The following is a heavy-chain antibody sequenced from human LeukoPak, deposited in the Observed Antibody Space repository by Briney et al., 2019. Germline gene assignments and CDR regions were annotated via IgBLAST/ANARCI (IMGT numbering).Heavy chain of an antibody. J-gene: IGHJ5*02. CDR3: ARQANCGGDCYSFDP. Sequence: PSETLSLTCAVSGYSISSYYHWGWIRQPPGKGLEWIGSISHSGSTYYHPSLKSRVTISVDTSKNLFSLKLSSVTASDTAVYYCARQANCGGDCYSFDPWGQGTLVTVSS. CDR2: ISHSGST. CDR1: GYSISSYYH. D-gene: IGHD2-21*01. V-gene: IGHV4-38-2*01.